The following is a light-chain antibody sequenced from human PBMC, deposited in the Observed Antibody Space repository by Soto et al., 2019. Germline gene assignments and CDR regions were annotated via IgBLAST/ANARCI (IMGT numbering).Light chain of an antibody. Sequence: QSVLTQPPSASGTPGQRVTISCAVSSSNIGSNYLYWYQHLTGTPPKLLIYRDSKRPSGVPDRFSGSTSVASASLAISGLRSEDDDAYYCAAWDDGLSGRVVFGGGTQVTVL. CDR1: SSNIGSNY. CDR2: RDS. CDR3: AAWDDGLSGRVV. V-gene: IGLV1-47*01. J-gene: IGLJ2*01.